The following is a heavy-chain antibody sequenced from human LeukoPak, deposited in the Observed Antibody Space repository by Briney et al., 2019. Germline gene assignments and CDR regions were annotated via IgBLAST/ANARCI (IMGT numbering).Heavy chain of an antibody. CDR3: ARVRSHYGSGKYNYYYYMDV. Sequence: GESLKISCKGSGYSFTSYWIGWVRQMPGKGLEWMGIIYPGDSDTRYSPSFQGQVTISADKSISTAYLQWSSLKASDTAMYYCARVRSHYGSGKYNYYYYMDVWGKGTTVTISS. CDR2: IYPGDSDT. D-gene: IGHD3-10*01. J-gene: IGHJ6*03. CDR1: GYSFTSYW. V-gene: IGHV5-51*01.